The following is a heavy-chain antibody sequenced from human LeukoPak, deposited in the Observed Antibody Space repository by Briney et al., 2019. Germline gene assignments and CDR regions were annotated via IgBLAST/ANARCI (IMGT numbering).Heavy chain of an antibody. CDR3: AKDSGSGSYSPYGMDV. V-gene: IGHV3-9*01. CDR2: ISWNSGNI. CDR1: GFTFDDYA. D-gene: IGHD3-10*01. J-gene: IGHJ6*02. Sequence: TGGSLRLSCAGSGFTFDDYAMHWVRQAPGKGLEWVSGISWNSGNIGYADSVKGRFIVSRDNAKNSLYLQMNSLRAEDTALYYCAKDSGSGSYSPYGMDVWGQGTTVTVSS.